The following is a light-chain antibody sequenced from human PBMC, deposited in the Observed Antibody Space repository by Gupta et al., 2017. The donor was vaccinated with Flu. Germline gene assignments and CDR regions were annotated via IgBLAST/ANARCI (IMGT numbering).Light chain of an antibody. J-gene: IGKJ3*01. CDR1: QSISSY. CDR2: SES. CDR3: ILSGIPPYT. Sequence: DIQMTQTPSSLSASVGDRVTITCRASQSISSYLNWYQQKPGKAPKFLIHSESSLQCGVPSRFSGGGHGIDYTRTITSVQSAAFGNFYWILSGIPPYTLGPGTKV. V-gene: IGKV1-39*01.